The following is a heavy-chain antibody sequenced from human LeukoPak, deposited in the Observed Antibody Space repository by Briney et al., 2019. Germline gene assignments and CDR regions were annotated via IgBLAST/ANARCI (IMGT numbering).Heavy chain of an antibody. J-gene: IGHJ3*02. CDR2: INSGSTIK. V-gene: IGHV3-48*01. Sequence: GGSLRLSCAGSGFTFSRYSMNWVRQAPGKGLEWVSYINSGSTIKYYADSVKGRFTISRDNSKNTLYLQMNSLRAEDTAVYYCARERIVGTTGAFDIWGQGTMVTVSS. CDR3: ARERIVGTTGAFDI. CDR1: GFTFSRYS. D-gene: IGHD1-26*01.